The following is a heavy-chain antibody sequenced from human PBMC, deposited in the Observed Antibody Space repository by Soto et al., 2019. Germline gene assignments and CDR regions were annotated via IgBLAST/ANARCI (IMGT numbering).Heavy chain of an antibody. J-gene: IGHJ4*02. D-gene: IGHD6-19*01. CDR3: ARVGSSGWSPDY. CDR2: IFYTGST. V-gene: IGHV4-59*11. Sequence: SETLSLTCTVSGGSISGHYWIWIRQSPGKGLEWIGYIFYTGSTNYNPSLKSRVTLSADTSKNQFSLRLSSVTAADTAVYYCARVGSSGWSPDYWGQGTLVTVSS. CDR1: GGSISGHY.